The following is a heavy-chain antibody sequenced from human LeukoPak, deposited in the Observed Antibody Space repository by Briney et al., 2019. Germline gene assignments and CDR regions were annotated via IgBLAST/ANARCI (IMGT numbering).Heavy chain of an antibody. CDR3: ARVSTGDYDILSRGTLDY. D-gene: IGHD3-9*01. CDR1: GFTFSSHS. CDR2: ISSSSYT. Sequence: PGGSLRLSCAASGFTFSSHSMNWVRQAPGKGLEWVSSISSSSYTYNADSVKGRFTISRDNAKNSLYLQMSSLRAEDTAVYYCARVSTGDYDILSRGTLDYWGQGTLVTVSS. J-gene: IGHJ4*02. V-gene: IGHV3-21*01.